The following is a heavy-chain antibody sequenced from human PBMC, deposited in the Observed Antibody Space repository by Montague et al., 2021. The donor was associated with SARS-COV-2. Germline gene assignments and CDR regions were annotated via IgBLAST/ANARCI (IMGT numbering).Heavy chain of an antibody. J-gene: IGHJ3*02. Sequence: SETLSLTCTASGGSIGAYYWSWIRQPPGKGLEWIGYIDNSGSTNHNPSLESRVTMSVVTSKNQFSLKLNSVTAADTAVYYCARHGGNDAFDIWGRGTMVTVSS. V-gene: IGHV4-59*01. D-gene: IGHD4-23*01. CDR1: GGSIGAYY. CDR2: IDNSGST. CDR3: ARHGGNDAFDI.